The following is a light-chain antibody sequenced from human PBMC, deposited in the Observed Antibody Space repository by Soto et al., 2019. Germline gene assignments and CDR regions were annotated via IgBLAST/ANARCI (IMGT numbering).Light chain of an antibody. CDR1: QSISSW. V-gene: IGKV1-5*01. CDR3: QHYNSYWYT. CDR2: DAS. J-gene: IGKJ2*01. Sequence: DIQMPQSPSTLSASVGDRVTITCRASQSISSWLAWYQQRPGKAPKLLIYDASNLESGVPSKFSGSGSGTEFTLTISSLQPDDFATYYCQHYNSYWYTFGQGTKLEI.